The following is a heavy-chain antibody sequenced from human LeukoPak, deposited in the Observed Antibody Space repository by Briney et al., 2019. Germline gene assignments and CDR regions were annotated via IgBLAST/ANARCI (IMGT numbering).Heavy chain of an antibody. J-gene: IGHJ4*02. V-gene: IGHV3-30*02. Sequence: GGSLRLSCAASGFTFSSYDMQWVRQAPGKGLEWVASIHFDGGIEYYADSVKGRFTISRDNSKNTLYLKMNSRRQEDTAVYYCANYGSGPSDYWGQGTLVTVSS. D-gene: IGHD3-10*01. CDR3: ANYGSGPSDY. CDR2: IHFDGGIE. CDR1: GFTFSSYD.